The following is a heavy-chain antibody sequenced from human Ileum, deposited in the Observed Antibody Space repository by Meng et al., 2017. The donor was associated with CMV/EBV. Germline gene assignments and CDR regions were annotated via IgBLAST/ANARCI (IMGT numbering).Heavy chain of an antibody. J-gene: IGHJ4*02. CDR2: INPNSGDT. V-gene: IGHV1-2*02. D-gene: IGHD2-2*01. CDR3: AVHPYGRSSSCSLEF. Sequence: ASVKVSCKASGYTFTDYYLHWVRQAPGQGLEWMGWINPNSGDTNYAQNFQGSATLTRDTSISTAYMKVTRLTPDDTALYYCAVHPYGRSSSCSLEFWGQETLVTVSS. CDR1: GYTFTDYY.